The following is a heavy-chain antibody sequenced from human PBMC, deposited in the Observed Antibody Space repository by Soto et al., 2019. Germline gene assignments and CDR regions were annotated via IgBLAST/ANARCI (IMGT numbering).Heavy chain of an antibody. D-gene: IGHD1-26*01. CDR3: VRQGIGALHGLVDV. CDR1: GDSIGTYN. J-gene: IGHJ6*02. V-gene: IGHV4-59*08. CDR2: IYSNGGT. Sequence: QVQLQASGPGLVKPSDTLSLTCTVSGDSIGTYNWGWIRQPPGKRLEWIGYIYSNGGTSYNPALKSHITISADTSTKQFSLRLSSATAADTAVYYCVRQGIGALHGLVDVWGQGTTVTVSS.